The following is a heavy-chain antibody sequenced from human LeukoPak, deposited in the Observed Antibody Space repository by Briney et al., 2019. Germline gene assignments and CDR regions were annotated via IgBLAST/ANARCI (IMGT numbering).Heavy chain of an antibody. D-gene: IGHD3-10*01. CDR1: GGSISSSSYY. CDR3: ATSTALLWFGESFIFDY. CDR2: IYYSGST. J-gene: IGHJ4*02. Sequence: PSETLSLTCTVSGGSISSSSYYWGWIRQPPGKGLEWIGSIYYSGSTYYNPSLESRVTISVDTSKNQFSLKLSSVTAADTAVYYCATSTALLWFGESFIFDYWGQGTLVTVSS. V-gene: IGHV4-39*01.